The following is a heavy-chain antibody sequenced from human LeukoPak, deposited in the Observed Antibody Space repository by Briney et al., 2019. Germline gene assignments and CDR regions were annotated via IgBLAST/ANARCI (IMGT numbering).Heavy chain of an antibody. D-gene: IGHD1-1*01. CDR1: GFTFGDHA. CDR2: IRSKAYRGTT. J-gene: IGHJ6*02. CDR3: ARGPKQLGTHTPRDV. V-gene: IGHV3-49*04. Sequence: GGSLRLSCTASGFTFGDHAMSWVRQAPGKELEWVGFIRSKAYRGTTEYAASVKGRFTISRDDSKSIAYLQMNSLKTEDTAFFYCARGPKQLGTHTPRDVWGQGPTVTVSS.